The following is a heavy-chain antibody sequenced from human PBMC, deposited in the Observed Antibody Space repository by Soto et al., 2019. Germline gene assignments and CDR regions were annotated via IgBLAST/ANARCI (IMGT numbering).Heavy chain of an antibody. V-gene: IGHV4-31*03. J-gene: IGHJ5*02. CDR1: GLDVSRGGSY. D-gene: IGHD1-26*01. CDR3: ARSVVGAQSQTDL. CDR2: IYYTGET. Sequence: QVQLQESGPSLVRPSQTLSLTCSVSGLDVSRGGSYWGWIRQLPGKGLEWIGYIYYTGETFFNPSLESRLSISPDTSRNQFSLNLRSVTAADTDVYYCARSVVGAQSQTDLWGQGTLVTVSS.